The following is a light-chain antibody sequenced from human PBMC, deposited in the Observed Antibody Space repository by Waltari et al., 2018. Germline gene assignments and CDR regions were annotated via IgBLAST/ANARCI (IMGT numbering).Light chain of an antibody. CDR3: QQRTSWPAIT. J-gene: IGKJ5*01. CDR2: DAS. V-gene: IGKV3-11*01. CDR1: QSVSRY. Sequence: EIVLTQSPATLSLSPGERATLSCRASQSVSRYLAWYQQKPGHALRLLIYDASNRATGIPARFSGSGSGTDFTLTISSLEPEDFAIYYCQQRTSWPAITFGQGTRLEIK.